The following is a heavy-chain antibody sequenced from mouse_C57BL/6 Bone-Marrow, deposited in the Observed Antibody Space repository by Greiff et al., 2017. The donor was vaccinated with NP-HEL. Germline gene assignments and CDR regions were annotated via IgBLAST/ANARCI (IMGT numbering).Heavy chain of an antibody. CDR1: GYTFTEYT. J-gene: IGHJ1*03. Sequence: QVQLQQSGAELVKPGASVKLSCKASGYTFTEYTIHWVKQRSGQGLEWIGWFYPGSGSIKYNEKFKDKATLTADKSSSPVYMDLSRLTSKDTAVYFCARHGDYFGSSSGYFDVWGTGTTVTVSS. V-gene: IGHV1-62-2*01. D-gene: IGHD1-1*01. CDR2: FYPGSGSI. CDR3: ARHGDYFGSSSGYFDV.